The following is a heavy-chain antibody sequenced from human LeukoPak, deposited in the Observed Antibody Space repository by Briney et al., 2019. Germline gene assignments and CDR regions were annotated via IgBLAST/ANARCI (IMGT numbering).Heavy chain of an antibody. CDR1: GGSISSGGYY. V-gene: IGHV4-31*03. J-gene: IGHJ4*02. CDR3: ARGGGQGVCYYDY. CDR2: IYYSGST. Sequence: SETLSLTCTVSGGSISSGGYYWSWIRQHPGKGLEWIGYIYYSGSTYYNPSLKSRVTISVDTSKNQFSPKLSSVTAADTAVYYCARGGGQGVCYYDYWGQGTLVTVSS. D-gene: IGHD2-8*01.